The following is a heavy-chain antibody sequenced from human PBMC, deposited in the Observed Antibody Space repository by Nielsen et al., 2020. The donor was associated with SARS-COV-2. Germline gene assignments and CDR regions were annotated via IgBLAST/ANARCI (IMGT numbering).Heavy chain of an antibody. CDR3: LPYYFDY. CDR2: ISYDGSNK. Sequence: WIRQPPGKGLEWVAVISYDGSNKYYADSVKGRFTISRDNSKNTLYLQMNSLRAEDTAVYYCLPYYFDYWGQGTLVTVSS. V-gene: IGHV3-30*03. J-gene: IGHJ4*02.